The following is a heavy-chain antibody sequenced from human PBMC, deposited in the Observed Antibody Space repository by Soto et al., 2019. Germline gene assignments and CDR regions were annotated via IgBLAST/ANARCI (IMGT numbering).Heavy chain of an antibody. J-gene: IGHJ6*02. D-gene: IGHD2-15*01. CDR2: ISYDGSNK. Sequence: GGSLRLSCAASGFTFSSYGMHWVRQAPGKGLEWVAVISYDGSNKYYADSVKGRFTISRDNSKNTLYLQMNSLRAEDTAVYYCAKDRNFSGYYYYYGMDVWGQGTTVTVSS. CDR1: GFTFSSYG. V-gene: IGHV3-30*18. CDR3: AKDRNFSGYYYYYGMDV.